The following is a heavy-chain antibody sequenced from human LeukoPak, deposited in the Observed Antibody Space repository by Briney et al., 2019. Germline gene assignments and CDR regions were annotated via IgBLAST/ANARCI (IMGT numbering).Heavy chain of an antibody. D-gene: IGHD6-13*01. CDR1: GGSSTGYY. V-gene: IGHV4-34*01. J-gene: IGHJ6*03. Sequence: PESLSLTCAVSGGSSTGYYWSWIRQPPGKGLGWIGEINHSGITNYNPSLKSRVTISVDTSKNQFSLKLSSVTAADTAVYYCARARIAAAYYYYYYMDVWGKGTTVTVSS. CDR3: ARARIAAAYYYYYYMDV. CDR2: INHSGIT.